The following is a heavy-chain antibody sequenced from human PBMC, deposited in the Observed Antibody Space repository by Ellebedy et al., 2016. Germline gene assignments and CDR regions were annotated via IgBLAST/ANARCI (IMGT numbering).Heavy chain of an antibody. CDR2: IYWDDDK. D-gene: IGHD6-13*01. Sequence: SGPTLVKPTQTLTLTCSFSGFALNTSGAAVGWIRQPPGKALEWLALIYWDDDKRYSPSLQSRLAITKDAAKNQVVLTMTNMDPMDTATYFCAHEGLAAAGIPYYFDYWGQGTLVTVSS. CDR3: AHEGLAAAGIPYYFDY. V-gene: IGHV2-5*02. J-gene: IGHJ4*02. CDR1: GFALNTSGAA.